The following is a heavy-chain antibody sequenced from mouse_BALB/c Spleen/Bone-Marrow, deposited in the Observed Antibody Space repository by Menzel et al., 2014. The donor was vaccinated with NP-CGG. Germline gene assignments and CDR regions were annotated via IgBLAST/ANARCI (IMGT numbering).Heavy chain of an antibody. Sequence: LKESGGALLKPGGSLKLSCATSELTFSDFSLYWFPQTPGKRLEWAPYFSNGGGSPYYPDTVKGRFTISRDNAKNTLYLQMSRLKSEDTAMYYCARRRSLYYAMDYWGQGTSVTVSS. J-gene: IGHJ4*01. CDR3: ARRRSLYYAMDY. V-gene: IGHV5-12*02. CDR2: FSNGGGSP. D-gene: IGHD1-1*01. CDR1: ELTFSDFS.